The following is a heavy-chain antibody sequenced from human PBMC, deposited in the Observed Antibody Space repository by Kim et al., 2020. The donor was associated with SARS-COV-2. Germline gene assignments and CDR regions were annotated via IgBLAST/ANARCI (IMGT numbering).Heavy chain of an antibody. J-gene: IGHJ4*02. Sequence: FTISRDNAKNSLYLQMNSLRAEDTAVYYCARSVETIFGVVIPSFYYFDYWGQGTLVTVSS. D-gene: IGHD3-3*01. V-gene: IGHV3-11*06. CDR3: ARSVETIFGVVIPSFYYFDY.